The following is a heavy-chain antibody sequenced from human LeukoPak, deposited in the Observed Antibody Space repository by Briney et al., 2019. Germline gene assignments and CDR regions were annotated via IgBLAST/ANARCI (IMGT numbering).Heavy chain of an antibody. V-gene: IGHV4-39*01. J-gene: IGHJ5*02. CDR1: GGSISSSRHY. CDR2: IYYSRST. D-gene: IGHD1-26*01. CDR3: ARLLKYSGSYHCDT. Sequence: SETLSLTCTVSGGSISSSRHYWGWIRQPPGKGLEWIVNIYYSRSTYYNPSLKTRVTISVDTSKNQFSLKVTSVTAADTAVYNCARLLKYSGSYHCDTWGQGTMVTVSS.